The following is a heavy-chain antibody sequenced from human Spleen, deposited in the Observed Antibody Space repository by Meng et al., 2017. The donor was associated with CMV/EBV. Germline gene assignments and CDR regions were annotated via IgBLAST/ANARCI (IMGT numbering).Heavy chain of an antibody. CDR2: ISGYNSNT. CDR3: ARDRYCSSPNCYTLWYFDY. V-gene: IGHV1-18*01. D-gene: IGHD2-2*02. J-gene: IGHJ4*02. Sequence: ASVKVSCKASGYTFTSYGITWVRQAPGQGLEWMGWISGYNSNTNYAQKLQGRVTMTTDTSTSTAYMELRSLRSDDTAVYYCARDRYCSSPNCYTLWYFDYWGQGTLVTVSS. CDR1: GYTFTSYG.